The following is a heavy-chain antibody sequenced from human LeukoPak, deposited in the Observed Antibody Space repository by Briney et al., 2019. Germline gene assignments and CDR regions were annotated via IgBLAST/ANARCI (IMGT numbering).Heavy chain of an antibody. CDR3: ARESDCSSTSCYGVGY. V-gene: IGHV4-59*12. CDR1: GGSISSYY. D-gene: IGHD2-2*01. J-gene: IGHJ4*02. Sequence: SETLSLTCTVSGGSISSYYWSWIRQPPGKGLEWIGYIYYSGSTNYNPSLKSRVTISVDTSKNQFSLKLSSVTAADTAVYYCARESDCSSTSCYGVGYWGQGTLVTVSS. CDR2: IYYSGST.